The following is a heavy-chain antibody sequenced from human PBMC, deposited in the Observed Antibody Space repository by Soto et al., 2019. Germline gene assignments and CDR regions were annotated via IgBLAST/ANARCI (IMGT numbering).Heavy chain of an antibody. D-gene: IGHD6-13*01. CDR3: ARGRVMRQQLNRYYGMDV. Sequence: PGGSLRLSCAASGFTFSSYGMHWVRQAPGKGLEWVAVIWYDGSNKYYADSVKGRFTISRDNSKNTLYLQMNSLRAEDTAVYYCARGRVMRQQLNRYYGMDVWSHGTAVTVSS. V-gene: IGHV3-33*01. CDR1: GFTFSSYG. J-gene: IGHJ6*02. CDR2: IWYDGSNK.